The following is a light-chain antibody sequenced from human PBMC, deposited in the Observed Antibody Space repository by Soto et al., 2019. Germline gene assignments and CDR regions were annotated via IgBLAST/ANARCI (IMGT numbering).Light chain of an antibody. CDR3: QQFKTYPIT. CDR1: QSMGTL. CDR2: DAS. Sequence: DIQMTQSPSTLSASMGDKVTSTCRASQSMGTLLAWYQQTPGRAPNLLIYDASSLQIGVPSRFSGSGSGTEFTLTISSLHPDDFATYFCQQFKTYPITFGQGTRLEIK. V-gene: IGKV1-5*01. J-gene: IGKJ5*01.